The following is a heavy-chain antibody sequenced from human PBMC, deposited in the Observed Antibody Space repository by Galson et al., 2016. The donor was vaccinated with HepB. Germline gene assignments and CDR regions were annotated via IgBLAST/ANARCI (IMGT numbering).Heavy chain of an antibody. J-gene: IGHJ5*02. D-gene: IGHD6-6*01. CDR3: ARGHIAACPWLDP. V-gene: IGHV1-69*13. CDR1: GGTFTSFA. Sequence: SVKVSCKASGGTFTSFALSWVRQAPGQGLEWMGGIIPIFGTVNYAQKFQGRVTITADDSTGTTYMELSSLRSEDTAVYYCARGHIAACPWLDPWGQGTRVTVSS. CDR2: IIPIFGTV.